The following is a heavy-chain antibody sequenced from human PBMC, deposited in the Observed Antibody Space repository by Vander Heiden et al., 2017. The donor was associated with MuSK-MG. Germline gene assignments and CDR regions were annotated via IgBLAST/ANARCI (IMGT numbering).Heavy chain of an antibody. CDR2: FSANGGRT. V-gene: IGHV3-23*01. CDR3: AKGRKTPKTAPLGWFDP. CDR1: GFNFSSFA. Sequence: VQLLESGGHLVQPGGSLRLSCAASGFNFSSFAMNWVRHSPGKGLEWGSVFSANGGRTFYADSVKGRFTISRDNSMNTLYLQMDSLTAEDTAIYFCAKGRKTPKTAPLGWFDPWGQGTLVTVSP. D-gene: IGHD1-26*01. J-gene: IGHJ5*02.